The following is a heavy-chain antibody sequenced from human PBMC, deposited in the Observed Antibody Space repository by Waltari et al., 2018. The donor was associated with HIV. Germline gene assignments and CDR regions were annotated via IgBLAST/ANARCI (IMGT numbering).Heavy chain of an antibody. D-gene: IGHD2-15*01. Sequence: EVQLVESGGGLVQQGGSLRLSCAASGFTFTTSWVHWVRQAPGKGLVWVSRINPDGTDTRYADSVKGRFTISRDNAKNTVYLQVNSLRGEDTSVYYCARGKDCGGGTCDGYHYYGMDVWGQGTTVTVSS. J-gene: IGHJ6*02. CDR1: GFTFTTSW. V-gene: IGHV3-74*01. CDR3: ARGKDCGGGTCDGYHYYGMDV. CDR2: INPDGTDT.